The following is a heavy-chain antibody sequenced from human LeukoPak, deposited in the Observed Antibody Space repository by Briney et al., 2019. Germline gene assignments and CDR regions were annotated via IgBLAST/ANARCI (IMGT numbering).Heavy chain of an antibody. V-gene: IGHV3-23*01. J-gene: IGHJ4*02. CDR1: GFTFSSSA. CDR3: AKDQGVRADY. Sequence: GGSLRLSCAASGFTFSSSAMSWVRQAPGKGLEWVSTISGSGASTYYADSVKGRFTISRDNSKNTLYLQMSSLRADDTAVYYCAKDQGVRADYWGQGTLVTVSS. D-gene: IGHD6-6*01. CDR2: ISGSGAST.